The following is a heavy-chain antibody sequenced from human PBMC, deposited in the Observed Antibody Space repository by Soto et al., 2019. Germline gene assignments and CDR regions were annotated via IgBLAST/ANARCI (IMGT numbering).Heavy chain of an antibody. CDR2: IWYDGSNK. Sequence: GGSLRPSCAASGFTFSSYGMHWVRQAPGKGLEWVAVIWYDGSNKYYADSVKGRFTISRDNSKNTLYLQMNSLRAEDTAVYYCASGLMRSWSPGYYFDYWGQGTLVTVSS. D-gene: IGHD6-13*01. CDR3: ASGLMRSWSPGYYFDY. J-gene: IGHJ4*02. CDR1: GFTFSSYG. V-gene: IGHV3-33*01.